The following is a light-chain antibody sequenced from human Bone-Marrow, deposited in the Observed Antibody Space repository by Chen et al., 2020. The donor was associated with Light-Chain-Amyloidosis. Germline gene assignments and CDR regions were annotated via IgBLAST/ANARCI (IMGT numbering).Light chain of an antibody. Sequence: QSALPQPASVSGFSGQSITISCPGTSIDVGSYNLVSWYQQHPDKAPTLIIYEVTKRPSGVSKRFSGAKSGNTASLTISGLQAEDEADYYCCSYAGSTPPYVFGTGTKVTVL. CDR2: EVT. CDR1: SIDVGSYNL. CDR3: CSYAGSTPPYV. V-gene: IGLV2-23*02. J-gene: IGLJ1*01.